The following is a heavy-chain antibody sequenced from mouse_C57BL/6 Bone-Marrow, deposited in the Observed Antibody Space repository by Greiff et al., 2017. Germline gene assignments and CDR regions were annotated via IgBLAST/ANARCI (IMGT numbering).Heavy chain of an antibody. D-gene: IGHD1-1*01. Sequence: QVQLQQPGAELVKPGASVKLSCKASGYTFTSYWMHWVKQRPGQGLEWIGMIHPNSGSTNYNEKFKSKATLTVDKSSSTAYMQLSSLTSEDTAVYYCARDGSRYFDVWGTGTTVTVSS. CDR3: ARDGSRYFDV. J-gene: IGHJ1*03. CDR1: GYTFTSYW. CDR2: IHPNSGST. V-gene: IGHV1-64*01.